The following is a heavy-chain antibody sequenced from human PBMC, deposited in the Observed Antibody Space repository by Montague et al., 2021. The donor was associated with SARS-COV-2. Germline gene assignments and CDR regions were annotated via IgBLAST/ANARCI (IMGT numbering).Heavy chain of an antibody. V-gene: IGHV6-1*01. CDR3: ARIPVGSKYYFDF. CDR2: TYYRSKWYN. CDR1: GDSVSSNIAT. Sequence: CAISGDSVSSNIATWNWIRQSPSRGLEWLGRTYYRSKWYNDYAESVKSLITIDPDTSKHQFSLHLNSVTPEDTAVYYCARIPVGSKYYFDFWGQGTLVTVSS. D-gene: IGHD2-2*01. J-gene: IGHJ4*02.